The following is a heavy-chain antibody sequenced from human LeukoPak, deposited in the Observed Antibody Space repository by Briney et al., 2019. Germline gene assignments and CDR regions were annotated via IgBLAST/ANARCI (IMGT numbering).Heavy chain of an antibody. V-gene: IGHV3-30*18. CDR1: GFTFSSYG. J-gene: IGHJ5*02. CDR3: AKDRISEETYNWFDP. CDR2: ISHDGSNK. Sequence: PGGSLRLSCAASGFTFSSYGMHWVRQAPGKGLEWVAVISHDGSNKYYADSVKGRFTISRDNSKNTLYLQMNSLRAEDTAVYYCAKDRISEETYNWFDPWGQGTLVTVSS. D-gene: IGHD2-15*01.